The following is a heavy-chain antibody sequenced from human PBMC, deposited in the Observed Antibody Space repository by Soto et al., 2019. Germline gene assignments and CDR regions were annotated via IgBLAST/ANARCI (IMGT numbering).Heavy chain of an antibody. CDR1: GGTFSNSA. CDR2: IMPIIRTP. V-gene: IGHV1-69*12. J-gene: IGHJ6*02. CDR3: ARDKDRVQLVGNYYYIVDV. D-gene: IGHD1-1*01. Sequence: QVQLEQSGAEVKKPGSSVKVYCRSSGGTFSNSAISWVRQAPGQGLEWLGGIMPIIRTPDYAHKYQGRVTITADESTNTAYMEWSGRTSDDTALYYCARDKDRVQLVGNYYYIVDVWGQWTTFTVSS.